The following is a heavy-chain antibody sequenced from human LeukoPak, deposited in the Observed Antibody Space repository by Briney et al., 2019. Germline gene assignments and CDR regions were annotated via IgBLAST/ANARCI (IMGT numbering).Heavy chain of an antibody. V-gene: IGHV1-2*02. CDR3: ARIIAAAGTRAFDI. Sequence: ASVKVSCKASGYTFTGYYMHWVRQAPGQGLEWMGWINPNSGGTNYAQKLQGRVTMTTDTSTSTAYMELRSLRSDDTAVYYCARIIAAAGTRAFDIWGQGTMVTVSS. CDR1: GYTFTGYY. D-gene: IGHD6-13*01. J-gene: IGHJ3*02. CDR2: INPNSGGT.